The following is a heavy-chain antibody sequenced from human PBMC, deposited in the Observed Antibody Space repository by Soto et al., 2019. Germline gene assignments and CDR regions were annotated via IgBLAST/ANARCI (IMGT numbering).Heavy chain of an antibody. CDR3: ARAGLGWFGELLPQYNWFDP. CDR2: IYYSGST. J-gene: IGHJ5*02. Sequence: PSETLSLTCTVSGGSISSYYWSWIRQPPGKGLEWIGYIYYSGSTNYNPSLKSRVTISVDTSKNQFSLKLSSVTAADTAVYYCARAGLGWFGELLPQYNWFDPWGQGTLVTVSS. V-gene: IGHV4-59*01. D-gene: IGHD3-10*01. CDR1: GGSISSYY.